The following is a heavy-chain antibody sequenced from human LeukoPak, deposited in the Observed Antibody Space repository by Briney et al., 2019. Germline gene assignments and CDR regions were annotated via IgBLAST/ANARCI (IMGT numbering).Heavy chain of an antibody. CDR2: IYYSGST. Sequence: SETLSLTCSVSGGSISSSSYYWGWIRQPPGKGLEWIASIYYSGSTYYNPSLKSRVTISVDTSKNQFSLKLSSVTAADTAVYYCASEGGYDSRGRKYSSSWSVTQDAFDIWGQGTMVTLSS. D-gene: IGHD6-13*01. CDR3: ASEGGYDSRGRKYSSSWSVTQDAFDI. V-gene: IGHV4-39*07. J-gene: IGHJ3*02. CDR1: GGSISSSSYY.